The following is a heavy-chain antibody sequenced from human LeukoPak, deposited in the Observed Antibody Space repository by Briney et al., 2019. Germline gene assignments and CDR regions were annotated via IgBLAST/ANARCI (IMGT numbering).Heavy chain of an antibody. V-gene: IGHV3-23*01. CDR3: AGSGYYYVGMGY. CDR1: GFTFSSYA. CDR2: ISGSGGST. J-gene: IGHJ4*02. D-gene: IGHD3-22*01. Sequence: GGSLRLSCAASGFTFSSYAMSWVRQAPGKGLEWVSAISGSGGSTYYADSVKGRFIISRDNSKNTLYLQMNSLRAEDTAVYYCAGSGYYYVGMGYWGQGTRVTVSS.